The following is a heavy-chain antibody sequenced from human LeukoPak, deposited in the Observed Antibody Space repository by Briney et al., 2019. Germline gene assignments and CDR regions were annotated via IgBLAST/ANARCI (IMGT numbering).Heavy chain of an antibody. V-gene: IGHV3-7*03. D-gene: IGHD1-14*01. CDR1: TFTFSNYW. CDR3: ARDVLAAGATGTFDI. CDR2: IKQDGSEK. Sequence: GGSLRLSCAASTFTFSNYWMSWVSQAPGKGMEWVANIKQDGSEKYYVDSVKGRFTISRDNAKTSLYLQMNSLRAEDTAVYYCARDVLAAGATGTFDIWGQGTMVTVS. J-gene: IGHJ3*02.